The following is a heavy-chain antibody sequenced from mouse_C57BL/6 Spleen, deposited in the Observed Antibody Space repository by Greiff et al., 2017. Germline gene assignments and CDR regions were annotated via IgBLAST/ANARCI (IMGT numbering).Heavy chain of an antibody. V-gene: IGHV1-80*01. CDR3: ARDPFYDYDGAY. J-gene: IGHJ3*01. CDR2: IYPGDGDT. CDR1: GYAFSSYW. D-gene: IGHD2-4*01. Sequence: QVQLQQSGAELVKPGASVKISCTASGYAFSSYWLNWVKQRPGKGLEWIGQIYPGDGDTNYNGKFKGKATLTADKSSSTAYMQLSSLTSEDSAVYFCARDPFYDYDGAYWGQGTLVTVSA.